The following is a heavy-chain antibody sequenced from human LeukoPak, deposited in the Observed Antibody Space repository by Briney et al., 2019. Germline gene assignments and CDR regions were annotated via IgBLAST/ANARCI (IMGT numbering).Heavy chain of an antibody. Sequence: SETLSLTCTVSGYSISSGYYWGWIRQPPGKGLEWIGSIYHSGSTYYNPSLKSRVTISVDTSKNQFSLKLSSVTAADTAVYYCARVGANYPGGDYWGQGTLVTVSS. D-gene: IGHD1-26*01. V-gene: IGHV4-38-2*02. CDR2: IYHSGST. J-gene: IGHJ4*02. CDR1: GYSISSGYY. CDR3: ARVGANYPGGDY.